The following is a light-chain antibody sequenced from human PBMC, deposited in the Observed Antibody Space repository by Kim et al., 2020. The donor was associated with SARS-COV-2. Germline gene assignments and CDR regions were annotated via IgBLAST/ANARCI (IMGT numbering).Light chain of an antibody. V-gene: IGLV2-8*01. CDR3: SSYAGSNNWV. Sequence: QSALTQPPSASGSPGQSVTISCTGTSSDVGGYNYVSWYQQHPGKAPTLMIYEVSKRPSGISDRFSGSKSGNTASLTVSGLQADDEADYYCSSYAGSNNWVFGGGTKLTVL. CDR1: SSDVGGYNY. CDR2: EVS. J-gene: IGLJ3*02.